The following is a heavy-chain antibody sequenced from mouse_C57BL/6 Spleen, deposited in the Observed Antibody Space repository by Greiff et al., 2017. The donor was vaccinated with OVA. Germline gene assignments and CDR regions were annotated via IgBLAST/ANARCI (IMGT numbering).Heavy chain of an antibody. J-gene: IGHJ3*01. CDR1: GYTFTSYW. V-gene: IGHV1-69*01. CDR2: IDPSDSYT. D-gene: IGHD3-2*02. CDR3: AREAAQATALAY. Sequence: QVQLQQPGAELVMPGASVKLSCKASGYTFTSYWMHWVKQRPGQGLEWIGRIDPSDSYTNYNEKFKSKSTLTVDKSSSTAYMQLSSLTSEDSAVYYCAREAAQATALAYWGQGTLVTVSA.